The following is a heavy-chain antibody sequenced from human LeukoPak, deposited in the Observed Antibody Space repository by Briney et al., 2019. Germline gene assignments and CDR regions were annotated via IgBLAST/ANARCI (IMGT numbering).Heavy chain of an antibody. CDR1: GGSISSYY. J-gene: IGHJ5*02. Sequence: KPSETLSLTCTVSGGSISSYYWGWIRQPPGKGLEWIGSIYYSGSTYYNPSLKSRVTISVDTSKNQFSLKLSSVTAADTAVYYCARVISMVRGAHNWFDPWGQGTLVTVSS. D-gene: IGHD3-10*01. CDR2: IYYSGST. CDR3: ARVISMVRGAHNWFDP. V-gene: IGHV4-39*01.